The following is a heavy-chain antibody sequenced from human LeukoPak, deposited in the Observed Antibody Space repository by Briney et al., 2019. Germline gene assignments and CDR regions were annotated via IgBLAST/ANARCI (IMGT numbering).Heavy chain of an antibody. Sequence: SETLSLTCAVYGGSFSGYYWSWIRQPPGKGLEWIGEINHSGSTNYNPSLKSRVTISVDTSKNQFSLKLTSVTAADTAVYYCARGEMATTLDYWGQGTLVTVSS. V-gene: IGHV4-34*01. CDR3: ARGEMATTLDY. J-gene: IGHJ4*02. CDR1: GGSFSGYY. CDR2: INHSGST. D-gene: IGHD5-24*01.